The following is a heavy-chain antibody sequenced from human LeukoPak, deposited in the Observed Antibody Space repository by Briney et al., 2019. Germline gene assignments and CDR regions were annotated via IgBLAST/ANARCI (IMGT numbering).Heavy chain of an antibody. V-gene: IGHV3-7*01. J-gene: IGHJ5*02. CDR1: GFTFSTYW. CDR3: ARDRWEVVAANLFDP. Sequence: PGGSLRLSCAASGFTFSTYWMSWVRQAPGKGLEWVANIKPDGSEKYYMDSVKGRFTISRDNAKNSLYLQMNSLRAEDTAVYYCARDRWEVVAANLFDPWGQGTLVTVSS. CDR2: IKPDGSEK. D-gene: IGHD2-15*01.